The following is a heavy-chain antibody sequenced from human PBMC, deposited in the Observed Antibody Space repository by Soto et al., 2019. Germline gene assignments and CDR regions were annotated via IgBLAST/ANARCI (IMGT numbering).Heavy chain of an antibody. CDR3: ARGGTLCTNGVCLPGHDAFDI. D-gene: IGHD2-8*01. CDR1: GYTFSNSG. CDR2: IYPNFGTA. V-gene: IGHV1-69*13. Sequence: SVKVSCKASGYTFSNSGIFWVRQAPGQGLEWMGGIYPNFGTANYAQKFQGRVTMTADESTSTAYMELSSLRSEDTAVYYCARGGTLCTNGVCLPGHDAFDIWGQGTMVTVSS. J-gene: IGHJ3*02.